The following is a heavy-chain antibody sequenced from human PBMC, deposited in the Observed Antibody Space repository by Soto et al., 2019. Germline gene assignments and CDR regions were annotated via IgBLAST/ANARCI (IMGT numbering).Heavy chain of an antibody. CDR3: GKGYLSLGGRHLDY. J-gene: IGHJ4*02. CDR1: GASLSRGTDS. D-gene: IGHD3-16*02. V-gene: IGHV4-30-2*01. CDR2: IYNNGDT. Sequence: SETLSLTCAVSGASLSRGTDSWSWIRQPPGKALEWIGFIYNNGDTYYNPSLKSRVTISVDRSKNQFSLKLTSVTAADTAVYYCGKGYLSLGGRHLDYWGQGIQVTVSS.